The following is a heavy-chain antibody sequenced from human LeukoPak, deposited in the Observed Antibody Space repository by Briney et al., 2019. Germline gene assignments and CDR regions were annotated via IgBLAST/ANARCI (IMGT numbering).Heavy chain of an antibody. CDR1: GYTFTGYY. D-gene: IGHD6-19*01. CDR2: INPNSSGT. J-gene: IGHJ6*03. CDR3: ARDPPDNVMSDQAVNYYYYYYMDV. V-gene: IGHV1-2*02. Sequence: GTSVKVSCKASGYTFTGYYMHWVRQAPGQGLEWMGWINPNSSGTNYAQKFQGRVTMTRDTSISTAYMELSRLRSDDTAVYYCARDPPDNVMSDQAVNYYYYYYMDVWGKGTTVRVFS.